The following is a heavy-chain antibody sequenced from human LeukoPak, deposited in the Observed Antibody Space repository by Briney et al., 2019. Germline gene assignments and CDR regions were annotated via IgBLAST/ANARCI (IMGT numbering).Heavy chain of an antibody. Sequence: PGGSLRLSCAASGFTFSTYEMNWVRQAPGKGLEGVSYISSSESTIYYADSVKGRFTISRDNDKNSLHLQMNSLTAEDTAVYYCARERKVRASPFDYWGQGTLVTVSS. J-gene: IGHJ4*02. CDR1: GFTFSTYE. CDR2: ISSSESTI. V-gene: IGHV3-48*03. CDR3: ARERKVRASPFDY.